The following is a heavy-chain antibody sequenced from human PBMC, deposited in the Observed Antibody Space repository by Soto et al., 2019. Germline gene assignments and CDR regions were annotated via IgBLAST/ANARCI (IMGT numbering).Heavy chain of an antibody. CDR3: ARFDYGDDYFDY. Sequence: QLQLQESGPGLVKPSETLSLTCTVSGGSISSSSYYWGWMRQPPGKGLEGIGSIYYSGSTYYNPSLKSRVTISVDPSKISFPLNLSSVTAADSAVYYCARFDYGDDYFDYWGPGTLVTVSS. D-gene: IGHD4-17*01. V-gene: IGHV4-39*01. CDR2: IYYSGST. CDR1: GGSISSSSYY. J-gene: IGHJ4*02.